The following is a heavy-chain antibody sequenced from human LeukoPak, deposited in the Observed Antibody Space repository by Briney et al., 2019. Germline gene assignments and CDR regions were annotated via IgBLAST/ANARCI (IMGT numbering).Heavy chain of an antibody. Sequence: GRSLRLSCAASGFTFSSYGMHWVRQAPGKGLEWVAVISYDGSNKYYADSVKGRFTISRDNSKNTLYLQMNSLRAEDTAVYYCARHRSGWSFDYWGHGTLVTVSS. CDR2: ISYDGSNK. J-gene: IGHJ4*01. CDR3: ARHRSGWSFDY. V-gene: IGHV3-30*03. CDR1: GFTFSSYG. D-gene: IGHD2-15*01.